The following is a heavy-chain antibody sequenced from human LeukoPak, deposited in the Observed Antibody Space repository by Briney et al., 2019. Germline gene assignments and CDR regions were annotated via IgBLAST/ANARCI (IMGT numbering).Heavy chain of an antibody. Sequence: ASVKVSCKASGGTFSSYAISWVRQAPGQGLEWMGRIIPILGIANYAQKFQGRVTMTTDTSTSTAYMELRSLRSDDTAVYYCARVLQDSSSAWFDPWGQGTLVTVSS. D-gene: IGHD6-6*01. CDR1: GGTFSSYA. CDR2: IIPILGIA. CDR3: ARVLQDSSSAWFDP. J-gene: IGHJ5*02. V-gene: IGHV1-69*04.